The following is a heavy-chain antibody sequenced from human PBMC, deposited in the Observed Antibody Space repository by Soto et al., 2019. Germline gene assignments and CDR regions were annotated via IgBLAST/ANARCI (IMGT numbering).Heavy chain of an antibody. CDR1: GGSISSYY. Sequence: SETLSLTCTVSGGSISSYYWSWIRQPPGKGLEWIGYIYYSGSTNYNPSLKSRVTISVDTSKNQFSLKLSSVTAADTAVYYCARDDGYCSSTSCYGSWFDPWGQGTLVTVSS. D-gene: IGHD2-2*03. CDR3: ARDDGYCSSTSCYGSWFDP. CDR2: IYYSGST. V-gene: IGHV4-59*01. J-gene: IGHJ5*02.